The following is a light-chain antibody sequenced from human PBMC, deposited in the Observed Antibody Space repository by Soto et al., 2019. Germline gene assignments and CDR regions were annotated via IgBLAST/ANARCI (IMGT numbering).Light chain of an antibody. CDR2: EVT. CDR1: ASDIGRYNY. Sequence: QSALTQPPSASGSPGQSVTISCIGTASDIGRYNYVSWYQHHPGKAPKLIIYEVTKRPSGVPDRFSGSKSGNTASLTVSGLQADDEADYYCAVWDDNLKGLFGGGTKLTVL. V-gene: IGLV2-8*01. CDR3: AVWDDNLKGL. J-gene: IGLJ2*01.